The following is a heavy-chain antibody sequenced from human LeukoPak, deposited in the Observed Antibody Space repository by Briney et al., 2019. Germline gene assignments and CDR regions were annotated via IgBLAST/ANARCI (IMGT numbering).Heavy chain of an antibody. CDR3: ARDHTVTIGY. CDR2: ISSSGSTI. D-gene: IGHD4-17*01. J-gene: IGHJ4*02. V-gene: IGHV3-48*03. CDR1: GLTFSSYE. Sequence: GGSLRLSCAASGLTFSSYEMNWVRQAPGKGLEWVSYISSSGSTIYYADSVKGRFTISRDNAKNSLYLQMNSLRAEDTAVYYCARDHTVTIGYWGQGTLVTVSS.